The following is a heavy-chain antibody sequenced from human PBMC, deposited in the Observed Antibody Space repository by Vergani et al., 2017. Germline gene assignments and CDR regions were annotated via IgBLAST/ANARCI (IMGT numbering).Heavy chain of an antibody. CDR2: TYYRSKWYN. CDR1: GDSVSSNSAA. D-gene: IGHD4-17*01. V-gene: IGHV6-1*01. CDR3: ARDLGDYGDGVAVYCCYYLDV. Sequence: QVQLQQSGPGLVKPSQTLSLTCAISGDSVSSNSAAWNWIRQSPSRGLEWLGRTYYRSKWYNDYAVSVKSRITINPDTSKNQFSLQLNSVTPEGTAVYYCARDLGDYGDGVAVYCCYYLDVWGQGTTVTVSS. J-gene: IGHJ6*03.